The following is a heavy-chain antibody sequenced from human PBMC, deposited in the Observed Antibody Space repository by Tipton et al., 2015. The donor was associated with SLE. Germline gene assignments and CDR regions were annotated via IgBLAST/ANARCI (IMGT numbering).Heavy chain of an antibody. J-gene: IGHJ5*02. V-gene: IGHV3-23*01. D-gene: IGHD2-2*01. CDR1: GFTFSISA. CDR2: ITDGGGRT. CDR3: AKIGGPCSTTSCYAWFDP. Sequence: SLRLSCAASGFTFSISAMTWVRQAPGRGLEWVSTITDGGGRTHYADSVKGRFTFSRDESKNTVYLQMNSLRDEDSAIYYCAKIGGPCSTTSCYAWFDPWGQGTLVTVSS.